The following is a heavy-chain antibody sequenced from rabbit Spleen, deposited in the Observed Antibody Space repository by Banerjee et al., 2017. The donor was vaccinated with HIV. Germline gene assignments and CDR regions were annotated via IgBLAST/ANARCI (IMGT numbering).Heavy chain of an antibody. D-gene: IGHD8-1*01. J-gene: IGHJ6*01. CDR1: GFSFSSSDY. CDR2: TDAGSSGSA. Sequence: EQLEESGGGLVQPEGSLTLTCTASGFSFSSSDYMCWVRQAPGKGLEWIACTDAGSSGSAYYANWAKGRFTISKTSSTTVTLQMTSLTAADTATYFCARDTASSFSSYGMDLWGQGTLVTVS. CDR3: ARDTASSFSSYGMDL. V-gene: IGHV1S45*01.